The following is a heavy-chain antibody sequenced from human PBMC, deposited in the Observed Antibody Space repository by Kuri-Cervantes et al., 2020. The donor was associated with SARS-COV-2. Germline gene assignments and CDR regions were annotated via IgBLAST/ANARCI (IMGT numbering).Heavy chain of an antibody. Sequence: GGSLRLSCAASGFTFSSYSMNWVRQAPGKGLEWVSYISSSSSTIYYADSVKGRFTISRDNAKNSLYLQMNSLRAEDTAVYYCARVRQQLVLGWFDPWGQGTLVTVSS. CDR3: ARVRQQLVLGWFDP. CDR2: ISSSSSTI. V-gene: IGHV3-48*01. D-gene: IGHD6-13*01. CDR1: GFTFSSYS. J-gene: IGHJ5*02.